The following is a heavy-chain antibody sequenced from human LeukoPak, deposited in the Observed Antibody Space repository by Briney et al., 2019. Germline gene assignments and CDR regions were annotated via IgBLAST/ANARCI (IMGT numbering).Heavy chain of an antibody. Sequence: PGGSLRLSCVASGFTLSSYSMNWVRQDPGKGLEWVSSISSSSSYIYYADSVKGRFTIFRDNVKNSLYLQMNSLRAEDTAVYYCARDFEALWGQGTMVTVS. CDR2: ISSSSSYI. CDR1: GFTLSSYS. J-gene: IGHJ3*01. CDR3: ARDFEAL. D-gene: IGHD6-6*01. V-gene: IGHV3-21*01.